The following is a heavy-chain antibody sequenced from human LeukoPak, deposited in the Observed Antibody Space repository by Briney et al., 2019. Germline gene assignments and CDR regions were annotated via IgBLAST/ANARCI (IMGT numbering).Heavy chain of an antibody. CDR2: IYYSGST. V-gene: IGHV4-59*01. J-gene: IGHJ6*03. CDR3: ARVKDPGGYYYYYYMDV. D-gene: IGHD3-16*01. CDR1: GGSISSYY. Sequence: SETLSLTCTVSGGSISSYYWSWIRQPPGKGLEWIGYIYYSGSTNYNPSLKSRVTISVDTSKNQFSLKLSSVTAADTAMYYCARVKDPGGYYYYYYMDVWGEGTTVTVSS.